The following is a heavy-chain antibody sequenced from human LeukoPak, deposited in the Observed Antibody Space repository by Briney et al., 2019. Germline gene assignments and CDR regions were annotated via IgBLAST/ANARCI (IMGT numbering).Heavy chain of an antibody. Sequence: SETLSLTCAVYGGSFSGYYWSWIRQPPGKGLEWIGEINYSGSTKYLPSLKSRVTISVDTSKNQFSLNLSSETAADTAVYYCARELTGTTTFDYWGQGTLVTVSS. CDR2: INYSGST. D-gene: IGHD1-20*01. V-gene: IGHV4-34*01. J-gene: IGHJ4*02. CDR3: ARELTGTTTFDY. CDR1: GGSFSGYY.